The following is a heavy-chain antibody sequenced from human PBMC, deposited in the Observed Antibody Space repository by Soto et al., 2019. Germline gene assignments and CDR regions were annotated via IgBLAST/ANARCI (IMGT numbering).Heavy chain of an antibody. CDR3: ARVRIGCGWYALDY. CDR1: GGSVSSGSYY. Sequence: QVQLQQSGPGLVKPSETLSLTCTVSGGSVSSGSYYWSWMRQPPGKGLEWIGNIYYSGSTNYNPPLKSRVTVSAATFKNQFSLKLSSLTAADTAVYYCARVRIGCGWYALDYWGQGTLVTVSS. V-gene: IGHV4-61*01. D-gene: IGHD6-19*01. J-gene: IGHJ4*02. CDR2: IYYSGST.